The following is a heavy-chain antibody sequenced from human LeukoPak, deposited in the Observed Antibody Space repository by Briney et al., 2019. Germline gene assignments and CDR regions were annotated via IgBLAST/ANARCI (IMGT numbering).Heavy chain of an antibody. CDR3: AKGVGGRHYYYGMDV. CDR2: ISGSGGSR. Sequence: GGSLRLSCAASGFTFSNYAMSWVRQAPGKGLEWVSAISGSGGSRYYGDSVKGRFTISRDNSKNTFYPQMNSLRAEDTAVYYCAKGVGGRHYYYGMDVWGQGTTVTVSS. V-gene: IGHV3-23*01. CDR1: GFTFSNYA. J-gene: IGHJ6*02. D-gene: IGHD3-16*01.